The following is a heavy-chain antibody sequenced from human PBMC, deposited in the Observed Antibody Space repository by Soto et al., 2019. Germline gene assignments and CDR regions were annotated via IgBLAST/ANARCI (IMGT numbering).Heavy chain of an antibody. CDR3: VRDSARIVVVPRVDGDNWLDP. V-gene: IGHV3-11*06. CDR1: GFTFSDYF. CDR2: ISGSSDNI. J-gene: IGHJ5*02. D-gene: IGHD2-2*01. Sequence: QVQLVESGGGVVKPAGSLRLSCAASGFTFSDYFMSWIRQAPGKGLAWVSFISGSSDNIKYADSVKGRFTISRDNAKNSLYLQMNSLRAEDTAVYYCVRDSARIVVVPRVDGDNWLDPWGQGTLVTVSS.